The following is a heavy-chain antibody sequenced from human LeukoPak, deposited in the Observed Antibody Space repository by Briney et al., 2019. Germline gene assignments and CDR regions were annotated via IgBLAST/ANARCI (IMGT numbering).Heavy chain of an antibody. J-gene: IGHJ4*02. CDR1: GFTFSSYG. Sequence: GGSLRLSCAASGFTFSSYGMSWVRQAPGKGLEWVSAISGSGGSTYYADSVKGRFTISRDNAKNSLYLQMNSLRAEDTAVYYCAKVFSGLLWFGELFGWGQGTLVTVSS. D-gene: IGHD3-10*01. V-gene: IGHV3-23*01. CDR3: AKVFSGLLWFGELFG. CDR2: ISGSGGST.